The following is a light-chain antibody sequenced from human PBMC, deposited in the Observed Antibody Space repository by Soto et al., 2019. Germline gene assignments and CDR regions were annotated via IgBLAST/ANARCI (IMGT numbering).Light chain of an antibody. J-gene: IGKJ4*01. CDR3: QQRSNWPPVT. CDR2: DAS. V-gene: IGKV3-11*01. Sequence: EIVLTQSPATLSLSPGERATISCRASQSVSSYLAWYQQKPGQAPRLLIYDASNRATGIPARFSGSGSGTDFTLTISSLGPEDFAIYYCQQRSNWPPVTFGGGTKVEIK. CDR1: QSVSSY.